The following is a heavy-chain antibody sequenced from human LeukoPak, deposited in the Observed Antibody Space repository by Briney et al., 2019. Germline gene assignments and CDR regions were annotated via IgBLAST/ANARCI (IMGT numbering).Heavy chain of an antibody. J-gene: IGHJ5*01. CDR3: AKDSVGATTLDWFDS. CDR2: IRYDGNNK. D-gene: IGHD1-26*01. CDR1: GFTFKNYA. Sequence: GGSLRLFCAVSGFTFKNYAMHWVRQAPGKGLDWVAFIRYDGNNKFYADSVKGRFTISRDNSKNTLYLQMNNLRPEDTAIYYCAKDSVGATTLDWFDSWGQGTLVTVSS. V-gene: IGHV3-30*02.